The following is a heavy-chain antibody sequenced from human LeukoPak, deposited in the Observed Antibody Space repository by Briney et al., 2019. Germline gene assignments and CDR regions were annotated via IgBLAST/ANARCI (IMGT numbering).Heavy chain of an antibody. V-gene: IGHV3-7*01. CDR1: GFIFSSYW. D-gene: IGHD3-3*01. J-gene: IGHJ4*02. Sequence: GGSLRLSCAASGFIFSSYWMSWVRQAPGKGLEWVANIKQDGSEKYYVDSVKGRFTISRDNAKNSLFLQMNSLRAEDTAAYYCARHVRFEGVDYWGQGTLVTVSS. CDR3: ARHVRFEGVDY. CDR2: IKQDGSEK.